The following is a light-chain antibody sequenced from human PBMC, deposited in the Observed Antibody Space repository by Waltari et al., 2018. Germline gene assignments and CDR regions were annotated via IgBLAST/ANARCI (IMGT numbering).Light chain of an antibody. CDR1: SSNIGAPYD. Sequence: QSVLTQPPSVSGAPGQRVTISCTGSSSNIGAPYDVHWYRQLPGTAPKLLIFGNSNRPQGFPDRFSGSKSGTSASLAITGLQAEDEADYYCQSYDSSLSGSDVVFGGGTKLTVL. CDR3: QSYDSSLSGSDVV. V-gene: IGLV1-40*01. CDR2: GNS. J-gene: IGLJ2*01.